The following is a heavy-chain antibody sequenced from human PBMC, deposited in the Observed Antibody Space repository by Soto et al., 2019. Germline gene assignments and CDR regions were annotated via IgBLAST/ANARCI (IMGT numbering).Heavy chain of an antibody. CDR2: ISYDGSNK. CDR1: GFTFSSYA. J-gene: IGHJ6*02. D-gene: IGHD6-13*01. V-gene: IGHV3-30-3*01. CDR3: AGSSSSWYKDGMDV. Sequence: QVQLVESGGGVVQPGRSPRLSCAASGFTFSSYAMHWVRQAPGKGLEWVAVISYDGSNKYYADSVKGRFTISRDNSKNTLYLQMNSLRAEDTAVYYCAGSSSSWYKDGMDVWGQGTTVTVSS.